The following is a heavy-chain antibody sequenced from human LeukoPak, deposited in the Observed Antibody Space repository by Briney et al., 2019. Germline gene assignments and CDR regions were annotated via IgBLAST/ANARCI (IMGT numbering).Heavy chain of an antibody. D-gene: IGHD4-17*01. CDR2: IRGGGGSA. Sequence: GGSLRLSCTASGFTFSAYAMMWVRQAPGKGPEWVSAIRGGGGSAFYADSVKGRFTISRDNSKYTLFLQMNSLRAEDTAVYYCARDSYGDYIGAFDTWGPGTMVTVSS. CDR3: ARDSYGDYIGAFDT. CDR1: GFTFSAYA. V-gene: IGHV3-23*01. J-gene: IGHJ3*02.